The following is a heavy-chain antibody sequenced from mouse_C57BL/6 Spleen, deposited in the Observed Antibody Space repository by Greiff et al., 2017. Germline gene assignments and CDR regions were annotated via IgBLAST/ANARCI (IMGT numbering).Heavy chain of an antibody. D-gene: IGHD4-1*01. Sequence: VQLQQSGAELVKPGASVKLSCKASGYTFTSYWMHWVKQRPGQGLEWIGMIHPNSGSTNYNEKFKSKATLTVDKSSSTAYMQLSSLTSEDSAVYYCARSGILTGFFAYWGQGTLVTVSA. J-gene: IGHJ3*01. V-gene: IGHV1-64*01. CDR3: ARSGILTGFFAY. CDR1: GYTFTSYW. CDR2: IHPNSGST.